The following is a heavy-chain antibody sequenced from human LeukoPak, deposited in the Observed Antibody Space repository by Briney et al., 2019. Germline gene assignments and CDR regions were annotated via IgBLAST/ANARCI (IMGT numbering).Heavy chain of an antibody. Sequence: QTGGSLRLSCAASGFTFSNSWMHWVRQVPGKGLLWVSRMNSDGSITNYADSVKGRFTIPRDNARNTLYLQIHTLTVEDTAVYYCARAGSFRFDYWGQGTLVTVSS. CDR1: GFTFSNSW. V-gene: IGHV3-74*01. CDR2: MNSDGSIT. D-gene: IGHD2-21*01. CDR3: ARAGSFRFDY. J-gene: IGHJ4*02.